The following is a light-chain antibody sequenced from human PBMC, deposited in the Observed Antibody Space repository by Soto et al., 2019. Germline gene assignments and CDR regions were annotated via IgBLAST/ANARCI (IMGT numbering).Light chain of an antibody. CDR2: LEHSGSY. Sequence: QSVLTQSSSASASLGSSVKLTCTLSSGHSSYIIAWHQQQPGKAPRYLMKLEHSGSYNKKSGVPDRFSGSSSGADRYLTISNLQFEDEADYYCETWDSNTRVFGGGTKLTVL. CDR1: SGHSSYI. CDR3: ETWDSNTRV. J-gene: IGLJ3*02. V-gene: IGLV4-60*02.